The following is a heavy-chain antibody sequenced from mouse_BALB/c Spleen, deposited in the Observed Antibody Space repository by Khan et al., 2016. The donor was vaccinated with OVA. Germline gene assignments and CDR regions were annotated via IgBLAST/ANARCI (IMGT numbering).Heavy chain of an antibody. CDR1: GFTFSTYG. V-gene: IGHV5-6*01. J-gene: IGHJ3*01. Sequence: EVELVESGGDLVKPGGSLKLSCAASGFTFSTYGMSWVRQTLDKRLEWVATVSTGGSYTYYPDSVKGRFSISRDNAKNTLYLQMSGLKSEDTAIFYCTRLAYYYDSEGIAYWGQGTLVTGSA. CDR3: TRLAYYYDSEGIAY. CDR2: VSTGGSYT. D-gene: IGHD1-1*01.